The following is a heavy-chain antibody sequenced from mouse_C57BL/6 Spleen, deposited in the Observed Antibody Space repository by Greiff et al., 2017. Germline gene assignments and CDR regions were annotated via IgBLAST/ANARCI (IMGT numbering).Heavy chain of an antibody. CDR2: ILPGSGST. CDR3: ARGERDYFDY. V-gene: IGHV1-9*01. D-gene: IGHD2-13*01. J-gene: IGHJ2*01. CDR1: GYTFTGYW. Sequence: QVQLQQSGAELMKPGASVKLSCKATGYTFTGYWIEWVKQRPGHGLEWIGEILPGSGSTNYNVKFKGKATFTADTSSNTAYMQLSSLTTEDSAIYYCARGERDYFDYWGQGTTLTVSS.